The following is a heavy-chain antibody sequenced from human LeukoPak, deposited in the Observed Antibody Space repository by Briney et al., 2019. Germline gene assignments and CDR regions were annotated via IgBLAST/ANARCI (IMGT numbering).Heavy chain of an antibody. J-gene: IGHJ4*02. V-gene: IGHV3-48*02. Sequence: GGSLRLSCAASGFTFSSSSMTWVRQAPGRGLEWVSYIDSSSSTIYSADSVRGRFTISRDNAENSLYLQMSSLRDEDTAVYYCARAPMVRGVITSFDQWGQGTLVTVSS. CDR3: ARAPMVRGVITSFDQ. CDR1: GFTFSSSS. CDR2: IDSSSSTI. D-gene: IGHD3-10*01.